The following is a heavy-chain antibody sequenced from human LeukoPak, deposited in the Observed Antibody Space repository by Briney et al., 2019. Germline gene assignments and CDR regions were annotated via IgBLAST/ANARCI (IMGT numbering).Heavy chain of an antibody. CDR1: GFTFSRHW. J-gene: IGHJ4*02. CDR2: IEQDGSEK. D-gene: IGHD4-17*01. V-gene: IGHV3-7*05. CDR3: VRGGAAYGY. Sequence: GGSLRLSCAASGFTFSRHWMSWVRQAPGKGLEWVANIEQDGSEKHYVDSVKGRFTISRDNAKNSLYLQMNSLRAEDTAVYFCVRGGAAYGYWGQGTLVTVSS.